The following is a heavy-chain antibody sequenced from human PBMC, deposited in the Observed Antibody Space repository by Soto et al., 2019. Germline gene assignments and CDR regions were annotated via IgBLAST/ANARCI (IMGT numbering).Heavy chain of an antibody. CDR3: AKWNGYGDH. CDR2: VSGGSGTT. J-gene: IGHJ4*02. Sequence: EVQLLESGGGLVQPGGSLRLSCAVSGFSFSTYGVTWVRQAPGKGLEWVSGVSGGSGTTHYADSVKGRFTITGDTSKNTVYLQMNSLSVDDTAVYYCAKWNGYGDHWGQGTLVTVSS. D-gene: IGHD1-1*01. CDR1: GFSFSTYG. V-gene: IGHV3-23*01.